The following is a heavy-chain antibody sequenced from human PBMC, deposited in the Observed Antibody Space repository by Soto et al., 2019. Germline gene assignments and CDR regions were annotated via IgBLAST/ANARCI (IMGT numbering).Heavy chain of an antibody. J-gene: IGHJ4*02. CDR1: GGYISSSSYY. CDR3: ARQSRSFDY. Sequence: TSETLSLTCTVSGGYISSSSYYWGWIRQPPGKGLEWIGSIYYSGSTYYNPSLKSRVTISVDTSKNQFSLKLSSVTAADTAVYYCARQSRSFDYWGQGTLVTVSS. V-gene: IGHV4-39*01. CDR2: IYYSGST.